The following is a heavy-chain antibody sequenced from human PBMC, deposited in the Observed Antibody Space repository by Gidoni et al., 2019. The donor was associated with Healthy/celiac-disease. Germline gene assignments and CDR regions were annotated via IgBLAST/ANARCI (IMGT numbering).Heavy chain of an antibody. CDR2: IKSKTDGGTT. CDR1: SVSNAW. V-gene: IGHV3-15*07. J-gene: IGHJ2*01. Sequence: SVSNAWMNWVRQAPGKGLEWVGRIKSKTDGGTTDYAAPVKGRFTISRDDSKNTLYLQMNSLKTEDTAVYYCTTDPALERYWYFDLWGRGTLVTVSS. D-gene: IGHD1-1*01. CDR3: TTDPALERYWYFDL.